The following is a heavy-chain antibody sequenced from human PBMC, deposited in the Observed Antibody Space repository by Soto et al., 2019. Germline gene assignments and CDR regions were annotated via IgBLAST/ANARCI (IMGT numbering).Heavy chain of an antibody. CDR3: ARVGLGGDSPLLYYYYGMDV. CDR1: GFTFSSYS. V-gene: IGHV3-21*01. D-gene: IGHD3-16*01. Sequence: EVQLLESGGGLVQAGGSLRLSCAASGFTFSSYSMNWVRQAPGKGLEWVSSISSSSSYIYYADSVKGRFTISRDNAKNSLYLQMNSLRAEDTAVYYCARVGLGGDSPLLYYYYGMDVWGQGTTVTVSS. J-gene: IGHJ6*02. CDR2: ISSSSSYI.